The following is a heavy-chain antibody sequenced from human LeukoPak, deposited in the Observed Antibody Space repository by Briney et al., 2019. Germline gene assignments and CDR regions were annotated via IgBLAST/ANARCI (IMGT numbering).Heavy chain of an antibody. J-gene: IGHJ4*02. CDR2: IYYSGST. CDR1: GGSISSGGYY. Sequence: SETLSLTCTVSGGSISSGGYYWSWIRQHPGKGLEWMGYIYYSGSTYYNPSLKSRVTISVDTSKNQFSLKLSSVTAADTAVYYCARDHPGVVITKVPFLWGQGTLVTVSS. D-gene: IGHD3-22*01. V-gene: IGHV4-31*03. CDR3: ARDHPGVVITKVPFL.